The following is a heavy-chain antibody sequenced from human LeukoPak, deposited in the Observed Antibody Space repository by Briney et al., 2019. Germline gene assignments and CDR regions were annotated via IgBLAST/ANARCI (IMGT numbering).Heavy chain of an antibody. J-gene: IGHJ4*02. D-gene: IGHD6-19*01. V-gene: IGHV3-21*01. CDR2: ISSSSNYI. CDR3: ARGTLGAWGW. CDR1: GFTFSSYD. Sequence: PGGSLRLSCTASGFTFSSYDMNWVRQAPGKGLEWVSSISSSSNYIHYADSVKGRFTISRDNAKNSLYLQMNSLRAEDTAVYFCARGTLGAWGWWGQGALVTVSS.